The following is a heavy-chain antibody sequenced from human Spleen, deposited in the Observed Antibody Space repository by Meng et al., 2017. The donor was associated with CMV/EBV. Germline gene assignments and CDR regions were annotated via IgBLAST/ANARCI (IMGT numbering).Heavy chain of an antibody. CDR3: TRFGVAQYFDY. J-gene: IGHJ4*02. CDR2: ISDRGNYI. CDR1: GFTFRSYA. V-gene: IGHV3-21*01. D-gene: IGHD3-10*01. Sequence: GESLKISCAASGFTFRSYAMNWVRRAPGKGLEWVSSISDRGNYIYSAESVKGRFTISRDDAKNSLFLQMNSLRAADTAVYYCTRFGVAQYFDYWGLGTLVTVSS.